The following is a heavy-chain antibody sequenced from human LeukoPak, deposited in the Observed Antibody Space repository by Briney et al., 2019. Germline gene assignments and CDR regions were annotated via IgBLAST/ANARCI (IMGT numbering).Heavy chain of an antibody. D-gene: IGHD2/OR15-2a*01. Sequence: SETLSLTCTVSGGSISSSSYYWGWIRQPPGKGLEWIGSIYYSGSTYYNPSLKSRVTISVDTSKNQFSLKLSSVTAADTAVYYCARNFRGGSTYLDCWGQGIPVTVSS. CDR3: ARNFRGGSTYLDC. J-gene: IGHJ4*02. CDR1: GGSISSSSYY. CDR2: IYYSGST. V-gene: IGHV4-39*07.